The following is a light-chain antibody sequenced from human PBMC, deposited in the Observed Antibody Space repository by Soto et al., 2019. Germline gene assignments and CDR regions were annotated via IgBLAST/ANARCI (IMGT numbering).Light chain of an antibody. J-gene: IGLJ3*02. CDR1: SSDVGAYNY. CDR2: EVT. V-gene: IGLV2-8*01. Sequence: QSSLTQPPSASGSPGQSVTISCTGTSSDVGAYNYVSWYQQYPGKAPKPMIYEVTNLPSGVPARFSGSKSGNTASLTVSGLQAEDEADYYCTSYVGNDIWVFGGGTKFTVL. CDR3: TSYVGNDIWV.